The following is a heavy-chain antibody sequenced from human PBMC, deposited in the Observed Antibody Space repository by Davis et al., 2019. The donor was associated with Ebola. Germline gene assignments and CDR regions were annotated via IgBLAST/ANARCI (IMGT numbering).Heavy chain of an antibody. Sequence: ASVKVSCKASGFTFTGYYMHWVRQAPGQGLEWMGWINPNSGGTNYAQKFQGRVTMTRDTSISTAYMELSRLRSDDTAVYYCATFCSTDCSRYGAFDLWGQGTKVTVFS. J-gene: IGHJ3*01. CDR1: GFTFTGYY. V-gene: IGHV1-2*02. CDR2: INPNSGGT. D-gene: IGHD2-2*01. CDR3: ATFCSTDCSRYGAFDL.